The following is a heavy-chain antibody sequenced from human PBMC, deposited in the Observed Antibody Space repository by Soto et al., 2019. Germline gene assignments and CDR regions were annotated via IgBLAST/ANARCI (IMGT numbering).Heavy chain of an antibody. CDR2: IKGDGSEE. V-gene: IGHV3-7*03. J-gene: IGHJ4*02. CDR3: ASGGHIDY. Sequence: EVQLMESGGGLVQPGGSLRLSCAASGLTFSTFWMSWVRQAPGKGLEWVANIKGDGSEEHYVDSVKGRFTISRDNAKNSLYLQMNSLRAEDTAVYSCASGGHIDYCGQGTLVIVSS. CDR1: GLTFSTFW. D-gene: IGHD3-16*01.